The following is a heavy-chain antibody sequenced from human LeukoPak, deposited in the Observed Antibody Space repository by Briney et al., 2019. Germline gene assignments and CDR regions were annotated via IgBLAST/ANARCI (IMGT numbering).Heavy chain of an antibody. V-gene: IGHV1-8*03. CDR1: GYTFTSYD. J-gene: IGHJ4*02. CDR3: ARSEITSSFGVVITLLDY. D-gene: IGHD3-3*01. CDR2: MNPNSGNT. Sequence: GASVKVSCKASGYTFTSYDINWVRQATGQGLEWMGWMNPNSGNTGYAQKFQGRVTITRNTSISTAYMELSSLRSGDTAVYYCARSEITSSFGVVITLLDYWGQGTLVTVSS.